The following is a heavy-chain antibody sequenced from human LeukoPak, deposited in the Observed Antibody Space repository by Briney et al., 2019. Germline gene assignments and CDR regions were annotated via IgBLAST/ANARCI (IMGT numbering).Heavy chain of an antibody. V-gene: IGHV4-34*01. CDR2: INHSGST. J-gene: IGHJ4*02. CDR3: ARRGGNY. Sequence: PSEALSLTCAVYGGSFSGYYWSWIRQPPGKGLEWIGEINHSGSTNYNPSLKSRVTISVDTSKNQFSLKLSSVTAADTAVYYCARRGGNYWGQGTLVTVSS. D-gene: IGHD3-10*01. CDR1: GGSFSGYY.